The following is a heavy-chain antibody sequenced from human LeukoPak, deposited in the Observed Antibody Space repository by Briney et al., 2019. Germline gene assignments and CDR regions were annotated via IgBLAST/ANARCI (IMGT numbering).Heavy chain of an antibody. CDR1: GHNFTSYW. CDR2: IYPADSDT. CDR3: ARHDIGRYQY. D-gene: IGHD1-26*01. Sequence: GESLKISCKVSGHNFTSYWIGWVRQMPGKGLEWMGIIYPADSDTRYSPSFQGQVTISADRSISTAYLQWSSLKTSDTAMYYCARHDIGRYQYWGQGTPVTVSS. V-gene: IGHV5-51*01. J-gene: IGHJ4*02.